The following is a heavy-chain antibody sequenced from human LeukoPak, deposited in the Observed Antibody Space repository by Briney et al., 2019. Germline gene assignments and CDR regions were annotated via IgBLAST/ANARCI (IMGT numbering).Heavy chain of an antibody. V-gene: IGHV3-48*03. CDR3: ARVGYSYGYYYYYGMDV. CDR1: GVTFSSYE. CDR2: ISSSGSTI. J-gene: IGHJ6*04. D-gene: IGHD5-18*01. Sequence: QPGGGLRLSCAASGVTFSSYEMNWGRQAPGKGLEWGSYISSSGSTIYYAESVKGRFTISRENAKNSLYLQMNSLRAADTAVYYCARVGYSYGYYYYYGMDVWGKGTTVTVYS.